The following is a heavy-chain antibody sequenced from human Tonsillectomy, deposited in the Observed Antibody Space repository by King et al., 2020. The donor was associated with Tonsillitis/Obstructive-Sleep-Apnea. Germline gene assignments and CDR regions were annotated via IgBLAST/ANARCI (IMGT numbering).Heavy chain of an antibody. V-gene: IGHV1-69*01. CDR2: IIPIFGTA. CDR1: GGTFSSYA. Sequence: VQLVQSGAEVKKPGSSVKVSCKASGGTFSSYAISWVRQAPGQGLEWMGGIIPIFGTANYAQKFQGRGTITADESTSTAYMELSSLRSEDTAVYYCASSLPQQLVRGYNWFDPWGQGTLVTVSS. CDR3: ASSLPQQLVRGYNWFDP. D-gene: IGHD6-13*01. J-gene: IGHJ5*02.